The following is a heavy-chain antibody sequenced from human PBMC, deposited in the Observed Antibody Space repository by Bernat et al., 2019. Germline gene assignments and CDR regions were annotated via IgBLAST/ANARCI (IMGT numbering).Heavy chain of an antibody. D-gene: IGHD1-26*01. CDR2: IWYDGSNK. Sequence: QVQLVESGGGVVQPGTSLRLSCAASGFTFSSYGMHWVRQAPGKGLEWAAIIWYDGSNKYYADSVKGRFIISRDNSKNTLYLQMNSLRAEDTAVYYCARDRGSGTSRGGYLDLWGRGTLVTVSS. J-gene: IGHJ2*01. CDR1: GFTFSSYG. V-gene: IGHV3-33*01. CDR3: ARDRGSGTSRGGYLDL.